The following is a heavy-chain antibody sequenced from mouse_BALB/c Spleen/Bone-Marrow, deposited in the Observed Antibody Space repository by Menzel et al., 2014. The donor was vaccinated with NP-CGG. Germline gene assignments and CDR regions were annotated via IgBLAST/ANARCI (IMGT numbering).Heavy chain of an antibody. J-gene: IGHJ4*01. CDR3: ARNRDWDGAMDY. V-gene: IGHV2-2*03. D-gene: IGHD4-1*01. CDR2: IWSGGST. CDR1: GFSLTSYG. Sequence: QVHVKQSGHGLAQPSQSLSITCTVSGFSLTSYGVYWVRQSPGKGLEWLGVIWSGGSTDYNAAFISRLSISKDNSKSQVFFKMNSLQSNDTAIYYCARNRDWDGAMDYWGQGTSVTVSS.